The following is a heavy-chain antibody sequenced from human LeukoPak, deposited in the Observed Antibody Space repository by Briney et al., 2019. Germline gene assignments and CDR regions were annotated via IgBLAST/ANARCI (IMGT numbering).Heavy chain of an antibody. CDR3: ARGHRYCSSTSCYHWFDP. CDR2: INHSGST. V-gene: IGHV4-34*01. CDR1: GGSFSGYY. Sequence: SETLSLTCAVYGGSFSGYYWSWIRQPPGKGLEWIGDINHSGSTNYNPSLKSRVTISVDTFKNQFSLKLSSVTAADTAVYYCARGHRYCSSTSCYHWFDPWGQGTLVTVSS. J-gene: IGHJ5*02. D-gene: IGHD2-2*01.